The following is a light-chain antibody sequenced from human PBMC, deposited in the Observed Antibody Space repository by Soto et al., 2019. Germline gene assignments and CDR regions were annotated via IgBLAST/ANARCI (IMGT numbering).Light chain of an antibody. CDR2: DAS. CDR1: QSVSSY. CDR3: QQRGA. Sequence: EIVLTQSPATLSLSPGERATLSCRASQSVSSYLAWYQQKPGQAPRLLNYDASNRATGIPARFSGSGSGTDFTLTISSLEPEDFAVYYCQQRGAFGQGTKVEIK. V-gene: IGKV3-11*01. J-gene: IGKJ1*01.